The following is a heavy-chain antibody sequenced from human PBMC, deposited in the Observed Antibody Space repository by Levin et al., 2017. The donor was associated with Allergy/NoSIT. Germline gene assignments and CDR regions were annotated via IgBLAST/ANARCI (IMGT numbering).Heavy chain of an antibody. V-gene: IGHV5-51*01. D-gene: IGHD4-23*01. Sequence: GESLKISCQASGYSFTSYWFGWVRQRPGKGLEWMGLIFPSDSDTRVSPSFQGQIIMSVDKSINTAYLQGSSLKASDSAIYYCARRDSDGSNSFDYWGQGTLVTVSS. CDR3: ARRDSDGSNSFDY. CDR1: GYSFTSYW. CDR2: IFPSDSDT. J-gene: IGHJ4*02.